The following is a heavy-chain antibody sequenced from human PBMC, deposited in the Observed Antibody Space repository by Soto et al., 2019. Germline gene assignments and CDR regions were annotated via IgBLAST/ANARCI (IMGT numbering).Heavy chain of an antibody. J-gene: IGHJ6*02. CDR2: IIHIFGTA. CDR3: ARAAVTGRYYGLDV. Sequence: QVQLVQSGAEVKKPGSSVKVSCKASGGTFSRYSISWVRQAPGQGFEWMGGIIHIFGTANYAQKFQGRVTITADDPTSTAYMELSSLRSEDTAVYYCARAAVTGRYYGLDVWGQGTTVTVSS. D-gene: IGHD4-17*01. CDR1: GGTFSRYS. V-gene: IGHV1-69*01.